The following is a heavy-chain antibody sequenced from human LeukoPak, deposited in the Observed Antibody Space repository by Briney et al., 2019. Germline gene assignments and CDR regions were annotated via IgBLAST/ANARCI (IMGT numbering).Heavy chain of an antibody. CDR1: GFTFSNYA. CDR2: ISSSGGST. V-gene: IGHV3-23*01. CDR3: ARALYSAGWYSDY. J-gene: IGHJ4*02. D-gene: IGHD6-19*01. Sequence: GGSLRLSCAASGFTFSNYAMSWVRQAPGKGLEWVSAISSSGGSTYNADSVKGRITISRDNSKNTVYVQMNSLRGEGTGVYYCARALYSAGWYSDYWGQGTLVTVSS.